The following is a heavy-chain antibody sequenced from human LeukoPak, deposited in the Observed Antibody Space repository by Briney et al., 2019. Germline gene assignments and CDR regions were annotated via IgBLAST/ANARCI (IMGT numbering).Heavy chain of an antibody. CDR3: ARRGTSDYYYTMDV. CDR1: GYSFTSYW. CDR2: IYPGDSDT. V-gene: IGHV5-51*01. Sequence: GESLKISCKASGYSFTSYWIGWVRQMPGTGLEGMAIIYPGDSDTRYNPSFQGQVTISADKSINTAYLQWSSLKASDTAMYYCARRGTSDYYYTMDVWGQGTTVTVSS. J-gene: IGHJ6*02. D-gene: IGHD1-1*01.